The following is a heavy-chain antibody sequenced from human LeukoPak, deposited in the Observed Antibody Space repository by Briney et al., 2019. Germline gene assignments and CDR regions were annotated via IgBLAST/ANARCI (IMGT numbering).Heavy chain of an antibody. CDR2: IKQDGSEK. D-gene: IGHD3-10*01. Sequence: SGGSLRLSCAASGFISSNYWMSWVRQAPGKGLEWVANIKQDGSEKYYVDSVKGRFTISRDNAKNSLYLQMNSLRAEDTAVYYCASRVGGPFTCGQGTMVTVSS. CDR1: GFISSNYW. CDR3: ASRVGGPFT. J-gene: IGHJ3*01. V-gene: IGHV3-7*01.